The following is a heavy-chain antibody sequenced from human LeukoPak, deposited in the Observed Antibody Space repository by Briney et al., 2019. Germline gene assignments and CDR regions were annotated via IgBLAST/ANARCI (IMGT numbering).Heavy chain of an antibody. J-gene: IGHJ4*02. CDR2: IRYDGSNK. V-gene: IGHV3-30*02. Sequence: GGSLRLSCAASGFTLSTYGMHWVRQAPGKGLEWVAFIRYDGSNKYYADSVKGRFTISRDNSKNTLYLQMNSLRAEDTAVYYCAKIAAANCGGDCYSGAYYFDYWGQGTLVTVSS. D-gene: IGHD2-21*02. CDR3: AKIAAANCGGDCYSGAYYFDY. CDR1: GFTLSTYG.